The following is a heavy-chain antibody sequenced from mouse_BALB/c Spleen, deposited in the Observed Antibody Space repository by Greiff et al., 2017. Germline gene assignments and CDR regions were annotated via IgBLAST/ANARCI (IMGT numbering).Heavy chain of an antibody. CDR3: ARRDYGPWFAY. CDR1: GYTFTNYW. CDR2: IYPGGGYT. V-gene: IGHV1-63*02. Sequence: QVQLQQSGAELVRPGTSVKISCKASGYTFTNYWLGWVKQRPGHGLEWIGDIYPGGGYTNYNEKFKGKATLTADTSSSTAYMQLSSLTSEDSAVYFCARRDYGPWFAYWGQGTLVTVSA. J-gene: IGHJ3*01. D-gene: IGHD1-1*02.